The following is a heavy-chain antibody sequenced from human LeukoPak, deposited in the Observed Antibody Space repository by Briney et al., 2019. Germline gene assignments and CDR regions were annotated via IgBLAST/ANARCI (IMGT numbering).Heavy chain of an antibody. J-gene: IGHJ6*03. V-gene: IGHV3-33*01. CDR1: GFTFSRYG. CDR3: ARAYGGNSTPYYYYMDV. CDR2: IWYDGSNK. Sequence: GGSLRLSCAASGFTFSRYGMHWVRQAPGKGLEWVAVIWYDGSNKYYADSVKGRFTISRDNSKNTLYLQMNSLRAEDTAVYYCARAYGGNSTPYYYYMDVWGKGTTVTVSS. D-gene: IGHD4-23*01.